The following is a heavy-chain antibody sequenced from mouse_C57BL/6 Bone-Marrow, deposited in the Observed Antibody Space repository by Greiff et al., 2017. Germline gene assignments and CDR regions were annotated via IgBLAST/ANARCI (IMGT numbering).Heavy chain of an antibody. D-gene: IGHD1-1*01. J-gene: IGHJ1*03. CDR2: IRNKANNHAT. CDR3: TSIITTVMEYFDV. CDR1: GFTFSDAW. V-gene: IGHV6-6*01. Sequence: VQLKQSGGGLVQPGGSMKLSCAASGFTFSDAWMDWVRQSPEKGLEWVAEIRNKANNHATYYAESVKGRFTISRDDSKSSVYLQMNSLRAEDTGIYYCTSIITTVMEYFDVWGTGTTVTVSS.